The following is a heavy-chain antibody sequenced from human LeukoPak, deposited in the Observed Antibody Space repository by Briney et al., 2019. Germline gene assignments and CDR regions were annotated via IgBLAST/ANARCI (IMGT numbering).Heavy chain of an antibody. D-gene: IGHD3-16*01. V-gene: IGHV3-11*04. Sequence: GGSLRLSCAASGFTFSDYYMSWIRQAPGKGLEWVSYISSSSSTIYYADSVKGRFTISRDNAKNSLYLQMNSLRAEDTAVYYCARDNRYDYVWGSYSPTLDYWGQGTLVTVSS. CDR2: ISSSSSTI. J-gene: IGHJ4*02. CDR1: GFTFSDYY. CDR3: ARDNRYDYVWGSYSPTLDY.